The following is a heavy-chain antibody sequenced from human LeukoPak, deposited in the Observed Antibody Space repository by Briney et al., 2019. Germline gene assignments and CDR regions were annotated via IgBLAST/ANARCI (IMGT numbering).Heavy chain of an antibody. CDR1: GFTFSSYV. J-gene: IGHJ4*02. D-gene: IGHD2/OR15-2a*01. CDR2: ISYDGNSK. V-gene: IGHV3-30-3*01. Sequence: PGGSLRLSCAASGFTFSSYVLHWVRQTPDKGLEWVAVISYDGNSKYYADSVKGRFTLSRDNSKNTLHLQMNSLRDEDTAVYYCARASLPENIFPFDNWGQGTLVTVSS. CDR3: ARASLPENIFPFDN.